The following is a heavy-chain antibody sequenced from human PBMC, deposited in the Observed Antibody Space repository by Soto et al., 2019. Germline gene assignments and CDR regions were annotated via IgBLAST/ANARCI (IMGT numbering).Heavy chain of an antibody. Sequence: QITLKESGPTLVKPTQTLTLTCTFSGFTISTSGVGVGWIRQPPGKALEWLAVIYWDDDKRYSPSLMRMLTITKETSKNRVVLTMTNMDPVDTATYHCACFSRGYYRGFDYWGQGTLVTVSS. J-gene: IGHJ4*02. V-gene: IGHV2-5*02. D-gene: IGHD3-22*01. CDR1: GFTISTSGVG. CDR3: ACFSRGYYRGFDY. CDR2: IYWDDDK.